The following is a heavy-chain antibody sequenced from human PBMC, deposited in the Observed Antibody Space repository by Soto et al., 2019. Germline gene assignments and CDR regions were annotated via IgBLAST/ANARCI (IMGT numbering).Heavy chain of an antibody. CDR1: GFIFSSYA. CDR2: ISYDGTNK. Sequence: QVQLMESGGGVVQPGRSLRLSCAASGFIFSSYAMHWVRQSPGKGLEWVAVISYDGTNKYYADSVKGRFTISRDNSKNMLYLQMNTLRIEDTAVYHCAKWSGSGSFYNTPFASWGQGTLVSVSS. D-gene: IGHD3-10*01. J-gene: IGHJ4*02. CDR3: AKWSGSGSFYNTPFAS. V-gene: IGHV3-30*18.